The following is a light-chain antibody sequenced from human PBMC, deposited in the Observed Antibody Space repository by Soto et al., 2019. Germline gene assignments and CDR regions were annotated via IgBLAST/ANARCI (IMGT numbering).Light chain of an antibody. J-gene: IGKJ2*01. CDR2: GAS. CDR3: QQYYNWPAYT. V-gene: IGKV3-15*01. Sequence: IVLTQSPVTLSVSQGDRVTLSCRASETVRTNLAWLQQKPGQTPRLLIFGASTRATGIAIRFSGSGSETEFTLTIYILQSEDRAVYYCQQYYNWPAYTFGEWTKLEI. CDR1: ETVRTN.